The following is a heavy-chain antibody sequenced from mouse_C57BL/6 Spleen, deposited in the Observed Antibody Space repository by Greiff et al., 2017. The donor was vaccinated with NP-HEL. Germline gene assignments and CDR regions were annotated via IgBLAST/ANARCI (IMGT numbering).Heavy chain of an antibody. Sequence: VQLQQSGPELVKPGASVKISCKASGYSFTGYYMNWVKQSPEKSLEWIGEINPSTGGTTYNQKFKAKATLTVDKSSSTAYMQLKSLTSEDSAVYYCARETDYWGQGTSVTVSS. J-gene: IGHJ4*01. CDR2: INPSTGGT. V-gene: IGHV1-42*01. CDR3: ARETDY. CDR1: GYSFTGYY.